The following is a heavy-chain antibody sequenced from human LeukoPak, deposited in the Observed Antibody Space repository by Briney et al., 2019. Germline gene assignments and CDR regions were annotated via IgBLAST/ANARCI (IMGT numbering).Heavy chain of an antibody. V-gene: IGHV4-39*01. Sequence: SETLSLTCTVSGGSISSSSYYWGWIRQPPGKGLERIGSIYYSGSTYYNPSLKSRVTISVDTSKNQFSLKLSSVTAADTAVYYCAMFSSGYYYWGQGTLVTVSS. D-gene: IGHD3-22*01. CDR2: IYYSGST. CDR1: GGSISSSSYY. CDR3: AMFSSGYYY. J-gene: IGHJ4*02.